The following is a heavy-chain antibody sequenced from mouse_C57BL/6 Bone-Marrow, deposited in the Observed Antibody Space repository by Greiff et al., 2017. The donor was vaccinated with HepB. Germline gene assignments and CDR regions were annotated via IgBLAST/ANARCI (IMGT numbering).Heavy chain of an antibody. CDR3: ARERLEAY. V-gene: IGHV3-6*01. CDR1: GYSITSGYY. J-gene: IGHJ3*01. D-gene: IGHD1-2*01. CDR2: ISYDGSN. Sequence: ESGPGLVKPSQSLSLTCSVTGYSITSGYYWNWIRQFPGNKLEWMGYISYDGSNNYNPSLKNRISITRDTSKNQFFLKLNSVTTEDTATYYCARERLEAYWGQGTLVTVSA.